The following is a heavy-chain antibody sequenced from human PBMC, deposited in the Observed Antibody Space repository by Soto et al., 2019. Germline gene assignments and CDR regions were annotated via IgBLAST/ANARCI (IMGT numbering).Heavy chain of an antibody. CDR1: GYTFTSYG. CDR3: ARGDPTGAFDI. CDR2: INPNSGGT. V-gene: IGHV1-2*04. J-gene: IGHJ3*02. D-gene: IGHD4-17*01. Sequence: GASVKVSCKASGYTFTSYGISWVRQAPGQGLEWMGWINPNSGGTNYAQKFQGWVTMTRDTSISTAYMELSRLRSDDAAVYYCARGDPTGAFDIWGQGTMVTVSS.